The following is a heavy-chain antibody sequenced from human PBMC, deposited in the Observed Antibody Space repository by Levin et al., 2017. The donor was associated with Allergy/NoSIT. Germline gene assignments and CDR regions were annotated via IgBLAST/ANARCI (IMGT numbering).Heavy chain of an antibody. J-gene: IGHJ3*02. CDR3: VGPSQRGDVLFDI. D-gene: IGHD2-21*02. CDR1: GFTFSSYG. Sequence: GGSLRLSCAASGFTFSSYGMHWVRQAPGKGLEWVAVISYDGSNKYYADSVKGRFTISRDNSKNTLYLQMNSLRAEDTAVYYCVGPSQRGDVLFDIWGQGTMVTVAS. CDR2: ISYDGSNK. V-gene: IGHV3-30*03.